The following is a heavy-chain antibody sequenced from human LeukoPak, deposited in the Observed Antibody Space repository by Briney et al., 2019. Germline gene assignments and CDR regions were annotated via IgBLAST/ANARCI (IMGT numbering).Heavy chain of an antibody. J-gene: IGHJ4*02. CDR3: AREKSPDYCSGSSCYFDY. D-gene: IGHD2-15*01. Sequence: SETLSLTCTVSGGSISSYYWSWIRQPPGKGLEWIGYIYYSGSNNYNPSLKSRVTISVDTSKNQFSLKLSSMTAADTAVYYCAREKSPDYCSGSSCYFDYWGQGTLVTVSS. V-gene: IGHV4-59*01. CDR2: IYYSGSN. CDR1: GGSISSYY.